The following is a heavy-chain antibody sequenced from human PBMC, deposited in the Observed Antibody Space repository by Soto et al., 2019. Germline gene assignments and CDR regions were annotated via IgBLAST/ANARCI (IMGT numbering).Heavy chain of an antibody. CDR1: GASISSGDSY. CDR2: IFHTGST. V-gene: IGHV4-31*11. CDR3: AREPYCTSATCFIHFDS. Sequence: QVQLQESGPGLVKPSQTLSLTCAVSGASISSGDSYWSWIRQRPGKGLEWIGYIFHTGSTYYNPSLKRRVTIPLDSSKNQFSLKLTSATAADTAVYFCAREPYCTSATCFIHFDSWGQGSLVTVCS. J-gene: IGHJ4*02. D-gene: IGHD2-2*01.